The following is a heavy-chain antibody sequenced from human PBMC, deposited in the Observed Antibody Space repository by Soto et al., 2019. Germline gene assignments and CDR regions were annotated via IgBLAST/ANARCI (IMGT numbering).Heavy chain of an antibody. CDR1: GGSISSGDYH. D-gene: IGHD2-8*02. Sequence: QVQLQESGPGLVKPSQTLSLTCTVAGGSISSGDYHWTWIRQFPGKGLEWIGAIYYSASTYYSPLRVSRITISVDTSTNKCSLKLTSVTAADTAVYYCARDSRTPTGGMDVWGQGTTVTVSS. V-gene: IGHV4-30-4*01. CDR3: ARDSRTPTGGMDV. CDR2: IYYSAST. J-gene: IGHJ6*02.